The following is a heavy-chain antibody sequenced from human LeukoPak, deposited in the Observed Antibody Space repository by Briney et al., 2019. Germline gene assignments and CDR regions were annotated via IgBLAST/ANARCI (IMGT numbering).Heavy chain of an antibody. CDR2: ISWNSGSI. J-gene: IGHJ4*02. V-gene: IGHV3-9*01. D-gene: IGHD3-10*01. Sequence: GRSLRLSCAASGFTFDDYAMHWVRQAPGKGLEWVSGISWNSGSIGYADSVKGRFTISRDNAKNSLYLQMNSLRAEDTALYYCAKDSVGDTFGSFDYWGQGTLVTVSS. CDR1: GFTFDDYA. CDR3: AKDSVGDTFGSFDY.